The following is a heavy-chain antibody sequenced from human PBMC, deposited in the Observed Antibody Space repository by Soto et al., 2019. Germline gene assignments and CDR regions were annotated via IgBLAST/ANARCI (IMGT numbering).Heavy chain of an antibody. V-gene: IGHV3-66*01. CDR2: IYGGGHT. D-gene: IGHD3-22*01. CDR1: GFDVSNTD. CDR3: AREAIIVIAAPEYYFDY. Sequence: EVQLVESGGDLVQRGGSLRLSCAASGFDVSNTDMSWVRQAPGKGLEWVSVIYGGGHTNYADSVKGRFIVSRDSPKNTLYLQMDSLRAEDTAVYYCAREAIIVIAAPEYYFDYWGQGTLVTVSS. J-gene: IGHJ4*02.